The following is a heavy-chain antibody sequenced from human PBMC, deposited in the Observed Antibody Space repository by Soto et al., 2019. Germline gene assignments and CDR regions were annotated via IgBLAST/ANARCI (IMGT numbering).Heavy chain of an antibody. V-gene: IGHV3-33*01. CDR3: ARSRGSSSGLNPFFDD. CDR1: GFTFSSYG. J-gene: IGHJ4*02. Sequence: GGSLRLSCAASGFTFSSYGMHWVRQAPGKGLEWVAVIWYDGSNKYYADSVKGRFTISRDNSKNTLYLQMNSLRAEDTAVYYCARSRGSSSGLNPFFDDWGQGTRVTVAS. CDR2: IWYDGSNK. D-gene: IGHD3-22*01.